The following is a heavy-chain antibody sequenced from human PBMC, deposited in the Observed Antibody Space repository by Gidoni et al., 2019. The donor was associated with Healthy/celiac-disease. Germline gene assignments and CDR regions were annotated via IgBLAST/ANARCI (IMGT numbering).Heavy chain of an antibody. CDR2: ISSSSSYI. V-gene: IGHV3-21*01. CDR3: ARDQNYDFWSGYFFWFDP. J-gene: IGHJ5*02. D-gene: IGHD3-3*01. CDR1: GFTFSSYG. Sequence: EVQLVESGGGLVKPGGSLRLSCAASGFTFSSYGMNWVRQAPGKGLELVSAISSSSSYIYYAALVKRRFTISRYNAKNLLLLQMNSLRAEATVVYYCARDQNYDFWSGYFFWFDPWGQGTLVTVSS.